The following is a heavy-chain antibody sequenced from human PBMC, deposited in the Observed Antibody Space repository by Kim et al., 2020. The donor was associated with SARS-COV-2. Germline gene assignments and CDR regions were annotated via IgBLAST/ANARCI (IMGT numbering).Heavy chain of an antibody. V-gene: IGHV3-53*01. Sequence: YADTVEGRVPISRDNSKNTLYLQMNSLRAEDTAVYYCARVEAAGTYYFDYWGQGTLVTVSS. D-gene: IGHD6-13*01. J-gene: IGHJ4*02. CDR3: ARVEAAGTYYFDY.